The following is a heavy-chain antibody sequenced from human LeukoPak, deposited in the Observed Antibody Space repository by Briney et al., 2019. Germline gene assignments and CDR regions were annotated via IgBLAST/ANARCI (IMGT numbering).Heavy chain of an antibody. J-gene: IGHJ4*02. CDR1: GFTFSSYE. D-gene: IGHD6-19*01. V-gene: IGHV3-48*03. Sequence: GGSLRLSCAASGFTFSSYEMNWVRQAPGKGLEWVSYISSSGSTIYYADSVKGRFTISRDNAKDSLYLQMNSLRAEDTAVYYCARVGVTGYSSGWGQGTLVTVSS. CDR2: ISSSGSTI. CDR3: ARVGVTGYSSG.